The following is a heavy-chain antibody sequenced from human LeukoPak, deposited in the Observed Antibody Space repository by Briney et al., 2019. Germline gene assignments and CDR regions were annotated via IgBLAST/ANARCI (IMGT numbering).Heavy chain of an antibody. V-gene: IGHV1-69*04. CDR1: GGTFSSYA. CDR2: IIPIFGIA. Sequence: SVKVSCTASGGTFSSYAISWVRQAPGQGLEWMGRIIPIFGIANYAQTFQGRVTITADKSTSTAYMELSSLRSEDTAVYYCARGGATYSRSLSSRPYYYFDYWGQGTLVTVSS. D-gene: IGHD6-6*01. J-gene: IGHJ4*02. CDR3: ARGGATYSRSLSSRPYYYFDY.